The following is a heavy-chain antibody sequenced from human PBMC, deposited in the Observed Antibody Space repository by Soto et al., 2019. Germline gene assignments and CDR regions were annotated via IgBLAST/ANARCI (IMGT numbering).Heavy chain of an antibody. CDR1: GGSISNRDDC. J-gene: IGHJ4*02. V-gene: IGHV4-61*05. D-gene: IGHD3-22*01. CDR2: IYNSVTT. CDR3: AREVAGSGYYSLTFDY. Sequence: SETLSLTRTVSGGSISNRDDCWGWIRQPPGEALEWIGYIYNSVTTSYNPSLKSRVTISVDTTSNQLFLNLSSVTAADTAVYYCAREVAGSGYYSLTFDYWGQGILVTVSS.